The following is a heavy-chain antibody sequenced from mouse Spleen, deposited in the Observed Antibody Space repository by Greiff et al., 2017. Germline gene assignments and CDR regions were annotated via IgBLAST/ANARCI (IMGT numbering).Heavy chain of an antibody. Sequence: QVQLKQPGAQLVKPGASVKLSCKASGYTFTSYWMHWVKQRPGQGLEWIGMIHPNSGSTNYNEKFKSKATLTVDKSSSTAYMQLSSLTSEDSAVYYCARSQASGSIGDMITSWFAYWGQGTLVTVSA. CDR1: GYTFTSYW. J-gene: IGHJ3*01. CDR2: IHPNSGST. V-gene: IGHV1-64*01. CDR3: ARSQASGSIGDMITSWFAY. D-gene: IGHD2-4*01.